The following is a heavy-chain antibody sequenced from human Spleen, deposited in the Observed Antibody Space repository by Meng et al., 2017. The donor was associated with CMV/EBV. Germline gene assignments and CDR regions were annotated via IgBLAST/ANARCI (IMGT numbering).Heavy chain of an antibody. CDR2: ISSNGGST. J-gene: IGHJ4*02. D-gene: IGHD3-22*01. V-gene: IGHV3-64*01. Sequence: EVQLLELWGGLVQPGGSLRLSCAASGFTFSSYAMHWVRQAPGKGLEYVSAISSNGGSTYYANSVKGRFTISRDNSKNTLYLQMGSLRAEDMAVYYCARGSSGYPFDYWGQGTLVTVSS. CDR1: GFTFSSYA. CDR3: ARGSSGYPFDY.